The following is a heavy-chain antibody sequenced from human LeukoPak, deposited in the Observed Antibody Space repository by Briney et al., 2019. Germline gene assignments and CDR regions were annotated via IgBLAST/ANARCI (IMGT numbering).Heavy chain of an antibody. Sequence: ASVKVSCKASGGTFSSYAISWVRQAPGQGLEWMGRIIPNSGGTNYAQKFQGRVTMTRDTSISTAYMELSRLRSDDTAVYYCARNWFSDYFFDYWGQGTLVTVSS. CDR2: IIPNSGGT. CDR3: ARNWFSDYFFDY. V-gene: IGHV1-2*02. CDR1: GGTFSSYA. D-gene: IGHD1-26*01. J-gene: IGHJ4*02.